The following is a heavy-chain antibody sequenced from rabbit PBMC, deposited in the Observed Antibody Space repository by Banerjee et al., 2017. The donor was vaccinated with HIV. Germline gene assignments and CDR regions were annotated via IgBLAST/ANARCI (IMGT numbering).Heavy chain of an antibody. CDR3: VSYDDYGDRNL. CDR2: IDPVFGSI. Sequence: QEQLVESGGGLVQPEGSLTLTCKASGFDFSNYGVSWVRQAPGKGLEWIGYIDPVFGSIHYASWVNGRFTISDHNAQNTLYLQLNSLTAADTATYFCVSYDDYGDRNLWGQGTLVTVS. V-gene: IGHV1S47*01. CDR1: GFDFSNYG. D-gene: IGHD2-1*01. J-gene: IGHJ4*01.